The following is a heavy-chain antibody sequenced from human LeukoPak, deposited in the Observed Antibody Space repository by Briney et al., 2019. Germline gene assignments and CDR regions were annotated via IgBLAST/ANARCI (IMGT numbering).Heavy chain of an antibody. CDR3: ARGCRTYYYDSSGYYDDYYYYMDV. CDR1: GGSFSGYY. J-gene: IGHJ6*03. V-gene: IGHV4-34*01. CDR2: INHSGST. Sequence: SETLSLTCAVYGGSFSGYYWSWIRQPPGKGLEWIGEINHSGSTNYNPSLKSRVTISVDTSKNQFSLTLSSVTAADTAVYYCARGCRTYYYDSSGYYDDYYYYMDVWGKGTTVTVSS. D-gene: IGHD3-22*01.